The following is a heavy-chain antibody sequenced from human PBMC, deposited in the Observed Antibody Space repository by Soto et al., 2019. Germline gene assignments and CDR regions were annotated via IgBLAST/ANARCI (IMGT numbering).Heavy chain of an antibody. CDR3: ARLFAPLRRLERPFAAYYYYGMDA. D-gene: IGHD6-25*01. Sequence: GESLKISCNGCGYSFNSYRIGCVPQMPGKGLEWMGIIYPGDSDTRYTPSFQGQVTVSADKSISTAYLQWISLKASDTAMYHCARLFAPLRRLERPFAAYYYYGMDAWGQGTTVTVSS. J-gene: IGHJ6*02. V-gene: IGHV5-51*01. CDR1: GYSFNSYR. CDR2: IYPGDSDT.